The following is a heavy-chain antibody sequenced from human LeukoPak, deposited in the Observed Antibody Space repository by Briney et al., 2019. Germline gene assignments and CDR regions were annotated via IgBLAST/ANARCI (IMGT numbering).Heavy chain of an antibody. D-gene: IGHD2-2*01. Sequence: GASVKVSCKASGYTFTSYGISWVRQAPGQGLEWMGWISAYNGNTNYAQKLQGRVTMTTDTSTSTAYIELRSLRSDDTAVYYCARDIPGGIVVVPAAFDYWGQGTLVTVSS. V-gene: IGHV1-18*01. CDR2: ISAYNGNT. CDR3: ARDIPGGIVVVPAAFDY. CDR1: GYTFTSYG. J-gene: IGHJ4*02.